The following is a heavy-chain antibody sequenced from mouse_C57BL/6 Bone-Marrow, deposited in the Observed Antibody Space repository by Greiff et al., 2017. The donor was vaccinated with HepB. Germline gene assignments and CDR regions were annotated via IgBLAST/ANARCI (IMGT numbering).Heavy chain of an antibody. D-gene: IGHD2-4*01. J-gene: IGHJ4*01. CDR2: IHPNSGST. V-gene: IGHV1-64*01. CDR3: AVIYYDYDGYYYAMDY. Sequence: QVQLQQPGAELVKPGASVKLSCKASGYTFTSYWMHWVKQRPGQGLEWIGMIHPNSGSTNYNEKFKSKATLTVDKSSSTAYMQLSSLTSEDSAVYYCAVIYYDYDGYYYAMDYWGQGTSVTVSS. CDR1: GYTFTSYW.